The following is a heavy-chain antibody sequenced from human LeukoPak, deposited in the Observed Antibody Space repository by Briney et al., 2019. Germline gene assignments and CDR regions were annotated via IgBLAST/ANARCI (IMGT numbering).Heavy chain of an antibody. V-gene: IGHV3-30-3*01. CDR1: GFTFSSYA. Sequence: GGSLRLSCAASGFTFSSYAMHWVRQAPGKGLEWVAVISYDGSNKYYADSVKGRFTISRDNSKNTLYLQMNSLRSEDTAVYYCAFYGQGFDYWGQGTLVTVSS. D-gene: IGHD3-10*01. J-gene: IGHJ4*02. CDR3: AFYGQGFDY. CDR2: ISYDGSNK.